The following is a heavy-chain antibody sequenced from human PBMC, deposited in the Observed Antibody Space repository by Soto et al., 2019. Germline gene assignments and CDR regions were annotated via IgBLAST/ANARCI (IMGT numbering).Heavy chain of an antibody. CDR3: ARYSTTNKLEF. D-gene: IGHD2-15*01. CDR1: GYRFTGYW. J-gene: IGHJ4*02. Sequence: EVQLVQSGAEVKKPGESLQISCTGSGYRFTGYWISWVRQVPGKGLEWMGKIDASDSYTNYSPSFQGHVSISTDKSISIVYLKWNSLRATDSAIYYSARYSTTNKLEFWGQGTLVTVSS. V-gene: IGHV5-10-1*03. CDR2: IDASDSYT.